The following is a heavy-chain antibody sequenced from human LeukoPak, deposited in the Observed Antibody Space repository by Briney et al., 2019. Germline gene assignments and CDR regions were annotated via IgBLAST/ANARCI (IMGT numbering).Heavy chain of an antibody. Sequence: GGSLRLSCAASGFTFSSNWMSWVRQAPGKGLEWVANIRQDGSYKYYMDSVKGRFTISRDNAKNSLSLQMNSLRVEDTAVYYCARDRDCGDGGCYPHFDYWGQGVRVTVSS. J-gene: IGHJ4*02. D-gene: IGHD2-15*01. CDR3: ARDRDCGDGGCYPHFDY. CDR2: IRQDGSYK. V-gene: IGHV3-7*01. CDR1: GFTFSSNW.